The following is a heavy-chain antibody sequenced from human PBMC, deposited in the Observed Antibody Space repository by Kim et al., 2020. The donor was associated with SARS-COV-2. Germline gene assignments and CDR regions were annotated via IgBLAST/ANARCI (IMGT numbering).Heavy chain of an antibody. V-gene: IGHV3-43*02. D-gene: IGHD3-9*01. Sequence: GGSLRLSCAASGFTFGHWAMHWIRQPPGKGLEWVGFITSDGSATYYLDSVKGRFTISRDNSKNSLFLQMNGLRTEDTAFYYCAKDMTGTGWDSWGQGTLVTVSS. CDR1: GFTFGHWA. CDR2: ITSDGSAT. J-gene: IGHJ4*02. CDR3: AKDMTGTGWDS.